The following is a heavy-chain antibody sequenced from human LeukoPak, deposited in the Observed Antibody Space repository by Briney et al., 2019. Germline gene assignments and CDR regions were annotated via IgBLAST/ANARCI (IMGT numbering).Heavy chain of an antibody. J-gene: IGHJ4*02. CDR3: ARGGASTYYDSGGFFPY. Sequence: SETLSLTCTVSGGSISSYYWSWIRQSPGKGLEWIGYISSSGSTNSNPSLKSRVTISVDTSKNQFSLKLNSVTAADTAVYYCARGGASTYYDSGGFFPYWGQGAPVTVSS. CDR2: ISSSGST. CDR1: GGSISSYY. V-gene: IGHV4-59*01. D-gene: IGHD3-22*01.